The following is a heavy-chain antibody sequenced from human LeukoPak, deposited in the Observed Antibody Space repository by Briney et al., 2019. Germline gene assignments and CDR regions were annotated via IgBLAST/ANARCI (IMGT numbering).Heavy chain of an antibody. V-gene: IGHV4-4*02. Sequence: SETLSLTCAVSGGSISSNNWWSWVRQPPGKGLEWIGEIYHSGSTDYNPSLESRVTISVDKSENQFSLKLSSVTAADTAVYYCARGFYGSGSYSSPGFHAFDIWGQGTMVTVSS. CDR2: IYHSGST. J-gene: IGHJ3*02. CDR1: GGSISSNNW. D-gene: IGHD3-10*01. CDR3: ARGFYGSGSYSSPGFHAFDI.